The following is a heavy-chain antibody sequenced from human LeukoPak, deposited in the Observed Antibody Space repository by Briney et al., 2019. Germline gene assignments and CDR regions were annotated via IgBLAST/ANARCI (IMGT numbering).Heavy chain of an antibody. V-gene: IGHV3-7*01. CDR3: GRRYFDY. Sequence: GGSLRLSCAASGFTISSYWMSWVRQAPGKGLEWVASIKQDGSEKYYVDSVKGRFTISRDNAKNSLYLQMNSLRAEDTAVYYCGRRYFDYWGQGTLVTVSS. CDR1: GFTISSYW. J-gene: IGHJ4*02. CDR2: IKQDGSEK.